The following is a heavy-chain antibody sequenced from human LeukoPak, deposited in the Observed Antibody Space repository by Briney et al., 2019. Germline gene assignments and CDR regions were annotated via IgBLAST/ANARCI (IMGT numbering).Heavy chain of an antibody. V-gene: IGHV1-2*02. Sequence: ASVKVSCKASGYTLSGYYMHWVRQAPGQGLEWMGWINPNSGGTKYAQKFQGRVTMTRDTSISTAYMELSRLRSDDTAVYYCATEVTDWGQGTLVTVSS. J-gene: IGHJ4*02. D-gene: IGHD5-18*01. CDR3: ATEVTD. CDR2: INPNSGGT. CDR1: GYTLSGYY.